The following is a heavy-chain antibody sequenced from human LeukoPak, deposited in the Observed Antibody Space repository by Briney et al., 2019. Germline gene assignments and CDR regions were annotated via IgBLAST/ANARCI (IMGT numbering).Heavy chain of an antibody. CDR1: GYTFTSYA. Sequence: ASVKVSCKASGYTFTSYAMHWVRQAPGQRLEWMGWINAGNGNTKYSQEFQGRVTITRDTSASTAYMELSSLRSEDTAVYYCASSPTYYYDSSGYYYFDYWGQGTLVTVSP. V-gene: IGHV1-3*03. CDR2: INAGNGNT. D-gene: IGHD3-22*01. J-gene: IGHJ4*02. CDR3: ASSPTYYYDSSGYYYFDY.